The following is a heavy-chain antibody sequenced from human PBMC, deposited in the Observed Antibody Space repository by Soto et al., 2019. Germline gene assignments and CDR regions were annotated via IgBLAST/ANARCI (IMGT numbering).Heavy chain of an antibody. J-gene: IGHJ5*02. D-gene: IGHD2-2*02. CDR3: ARGLVVPAAIYNWFDP. Sequence: QVQLVQSGAEVKKPGSSVKVSCKASGGTFSSYTISWVRQAPGQGLEWMGRIIPILGIANYAQKSQGRVPITADKSTSTAYMELSSLRSEDTAVYYCARGLVVPAAIYNWFDPWGQGTLVTVSS. CDR2: IIPILGIA. V-gene: IGHV1-69*02. CDR1: GGTFSSYT.